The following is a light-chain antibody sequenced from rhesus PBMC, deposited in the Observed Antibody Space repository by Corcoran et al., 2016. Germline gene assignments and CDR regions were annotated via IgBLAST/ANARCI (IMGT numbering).Light chain of an antibody. V-gene: IGKV1-36*02. CDR1: QGISDY. J-gene: IGKJ3*01. Sequence: DIQMTQSPSSLSASVGDRVTITCRASQGISDYLSWYQQKPGKAPKRLIYAASSLESGVPSRFSGIGSGTDFTLTISSLQPADFAAYYCLQCYSTPFTFGPGTKLDIK. CDR2: AAS. CDR3: LQCYSTPFT.